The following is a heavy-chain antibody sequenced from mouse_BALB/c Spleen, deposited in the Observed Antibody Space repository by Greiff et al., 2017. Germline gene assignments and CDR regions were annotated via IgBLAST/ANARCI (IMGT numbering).Heavy chain of an antibody. CDR1: GFTFSSYG. Sequence: EVKLVESGGGLVKPGGSLKLSCAASGFTFSSYGMSWVRQTPDKRLEWVATISSGGSYTYYPDSVKGRFTISRDNAKNTLYLQMSSLKSEDTAMYYCARQFITTATGNWFAYWGQGTLVTVSA. CDR2: ISSGGSYT. CDR3: ARQFITTATGNWFAY. D-gene: IGHD1-2*01. V-gene: IGHV5-6*03. J-gene: IGHJ3*01.